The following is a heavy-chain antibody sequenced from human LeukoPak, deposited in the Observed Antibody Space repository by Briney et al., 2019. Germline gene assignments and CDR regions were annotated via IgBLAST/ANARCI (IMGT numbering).Heavy chain of an antibody. V-gene: IGHV3-7*03. D-gene: IGHD6-13*01. Sequence: GGSLRLSCAASGFAFRNYWMSWVRQVPGKGLEWVVNINEGGNEKNYVDSVKGRFTASRDNAQNSLYLQMNSLRVEDTAVYYCARHPNSNWDYWGQGTLVTVSS. CDR3: ARHPNSNWDY. CDR2: INEGGNEK. CDR1: GFAFRNYW. J-gene: IGHJ4*02.